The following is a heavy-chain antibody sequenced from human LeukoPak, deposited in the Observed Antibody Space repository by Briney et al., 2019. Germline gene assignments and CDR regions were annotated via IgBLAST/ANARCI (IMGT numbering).Heavy chain of an antibody. J-gene: IGHJ3*02. CDR2: IYYSGST. V-gene: IGHV4-30-4*08. CDR1: GGSISSGDYY. CDR3: ASGPYGSGPGDAFDI. Sequence: SQTLSLTCTVSGGSISSGDYYWSWIRQPPGKGLEWIGYIYYSGSTYYNPTLKSRVTISVDTSKNQFSLKLSSVTAADTAVYYCASGPYGSGPGDAFDIWGQGTMVAVSS. D-gene: IGHD3-10*01.